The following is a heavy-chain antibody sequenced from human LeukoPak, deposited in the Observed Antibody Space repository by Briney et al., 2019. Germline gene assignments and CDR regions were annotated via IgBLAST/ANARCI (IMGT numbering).Heavy chain of an antibody. D-gene: IGHD2-2*02. CDR3: AKDWAGCSSTNCYKETDY. V-gene: IGHV3-30-3*01. CDR1: GFTFSSYA. Sequence: PGRSLRLSCAASGFTFSSYAMHWVRQAPGKGLEWVAVISYDGSNKYYADSVKGRFTISRDNSKNTLYLQMNSLRAEDTAVYYCAKDWAGCSSTNCYKETDYWGQGTLVTVSS. J-gene: IGHJ4*02. CDR2: ISYDGSNK.